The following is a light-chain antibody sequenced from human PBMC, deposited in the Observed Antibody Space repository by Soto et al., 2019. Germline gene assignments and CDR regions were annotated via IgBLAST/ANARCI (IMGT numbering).Light chain of an antibody. CDR1: SRDVGAYDY. Sequence: QSVLTQPASVSGSPGQSITISCTRTSRDVGAYDYVSSYLQYPDKAPQLLIYYVDHRPSGVSSRFSGSKSGNTASLTISGLQAEDEGDYYCCSYADGSIYFFGTGTKVTVL. J-gene: IGLJ1*01. CDR2: YVD. V-gene: IGLV2-14*03. CDR3: CSYADGSIYF.